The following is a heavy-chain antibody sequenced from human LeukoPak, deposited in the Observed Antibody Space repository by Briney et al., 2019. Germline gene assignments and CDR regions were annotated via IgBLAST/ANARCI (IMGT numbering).Heavy chain of an antibody. CDR1: GGSFSGYY. CDR2: INHSGST. Sequence: SETLSLTCAVYGGSFSGYYWSWIRQPPGKGLEWIGEINHSGSTNYNPSLKSRVTISVDTSKNQFSLKLSSVTAADTAVYYCARRVRVLLWFGSPGGFDPWGQGTLVTVSS. CDR3: ARRVRVLLWFGSPGGFDP. J-gene: IGHJ5*02. V-gene: IGHV4-34*01. D-gene: IGHD3-10*01.